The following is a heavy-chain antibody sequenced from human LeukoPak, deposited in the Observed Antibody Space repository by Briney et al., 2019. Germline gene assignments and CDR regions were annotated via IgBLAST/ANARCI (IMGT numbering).Heavy chain of an antibody. Sequence: GGSLRLSCAASGVTFDDYTMHWVRQVPGKGLEWVSLISWDGGSTSYADSVKGRFTISRDNSKNSLFLQMNTLRTEDSALYYRARGYCRGSNCYPKEGYYGMDVWGQGTTVTVSS. J-gene: IGHJ6*02. CDR1: GVTFDDYT. CDR2: ISWDGGST. CDR3: ARGYCRGSNCYPKEGYYGMDV. V-gene: IGHV3-43*01. D-gene: IGHD2-15*01.